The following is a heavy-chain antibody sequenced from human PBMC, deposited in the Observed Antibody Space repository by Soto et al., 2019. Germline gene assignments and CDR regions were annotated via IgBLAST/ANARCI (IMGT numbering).Heavy chain of an antibody. Sequence: ASVKVSCKASGGTFSNYAITWVRQAPGQGLECMGWIIPYNGTTNYAQKIQGRVTMTTDTSTSTAYMELRSLRSDDTAVYYCARDFAGRGLLWFGESHRRWFDPWGQGTLVTVSS. CDR1: GGTFSNYA. D-gene: IGHD3-10*01. CDR2: IIPYNGTT. J-gene: IGHJ5*02. CDR3: ARDFAGRGLLWFGESHRRWFDP. V-gene: IGHV1-18*01.